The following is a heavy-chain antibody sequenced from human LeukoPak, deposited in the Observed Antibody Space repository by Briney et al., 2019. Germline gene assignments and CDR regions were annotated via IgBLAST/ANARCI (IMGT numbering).Heavy chain of an antibody. CDR1: GLTLSDHF. CDR2: ISGSGGST. CDR3: AKDGRHYDILTGYYLGGRWFDP. V-gene: IGHV3-23*01. D-gene: IGHD3-9*01. J-gene: IGHJ5*02. Sequence: PGGSLRLSCEVAGLTLSDHFMDWVRQAPGKGLEWVSAISGSGGSTYYADSVKGRFTISRDNSKNTLYLQMNSLRAEDTAVYYCAKDGRHYDILTGYYLGGRWFDPWGQGTLVTVSS.